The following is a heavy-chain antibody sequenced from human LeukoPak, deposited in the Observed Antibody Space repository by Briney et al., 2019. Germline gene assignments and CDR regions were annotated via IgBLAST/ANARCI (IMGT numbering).Heavy chain of an antibody. CDR1: GGSISSGDYY. V-gene: IGHV4-61*02. Sequence: SQTLSLTCTVSGGSISSGDYYWSWIRQPPGKGLEWIGRIYTSGSTNYNPSLKSRVTMSVDTSKNQFSLKLSSVTAADTAVYYCAGVIDNYGMDVWGQGTTVTVSS. D-gene: IGHD2/OR15-2a*01. J-gene: IGHJ6*02. CDR2: IYTSGST. CDR3: AGVIDNYGMDV.